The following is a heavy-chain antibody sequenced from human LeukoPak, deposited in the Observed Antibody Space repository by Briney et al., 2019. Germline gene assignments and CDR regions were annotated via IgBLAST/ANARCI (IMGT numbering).Heavy chain of an antibody. J-gene: IGHJ4*02. Sequence: GGSLRLSCTASGFTFGDYAMSWVRQAPGKGLEWVGFIRSKAYGGTTEYAASVKGRFTISRDDSKSIAYLQMNSLKTEDTAVYYCTRGINDYGGNTIDYWGQGTLVTVSS. CDR3: TRGINDYGGNTIDY. CDR2: IRSKAYGGTT. V-gene: IGHV3-49*04. CDR1: GFTFGDYA. D-gene: IGHD4-23*01.